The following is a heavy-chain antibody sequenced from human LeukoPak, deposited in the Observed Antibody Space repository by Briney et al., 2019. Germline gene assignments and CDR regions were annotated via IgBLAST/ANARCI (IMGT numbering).Heavy chain of an antibody. V-gene: IGHV3-30*02. Sequence: GGSLRLSCTASGFTFSSYAMHWVRQAPGKGLEWVAFIRYDGSNKYYADSVKGRFTISRDNAKNSLYLQMNSLRVEDTAVYYCARDDPGRCSSTSCYSYYYYMDVWGKGTTVTISS. CDR2: IRYDGSNK. CDR1: GFTFSSYA. J-gene: IGHJ6*03. CDR3: ARDDPGRCSSTSCYSYYYYMDV. D-gene: IGHD2-2*02.